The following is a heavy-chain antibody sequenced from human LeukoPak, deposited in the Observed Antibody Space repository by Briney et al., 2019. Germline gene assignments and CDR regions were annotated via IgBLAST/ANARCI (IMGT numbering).Heavy chain of an antibody. J-gene: IGHJ4*02. Sequence: GESLKISCKGSGYSFTSYWISWVRQMPGKGLEWMGRIDPSDSYTNYSPSFQGHVTISANKSISTAYLQWSSLKASDTAMYYCARGHLESSTSRNEQDYWGQGTLVTVSS. CDR1: GYSFTSYW. CDR2: IDPSDSYT. CDR3: ARGHLESSTSRNEQDY. D-gene: IGHD2-2*01. V-gene: IGHV5-10-1*01.